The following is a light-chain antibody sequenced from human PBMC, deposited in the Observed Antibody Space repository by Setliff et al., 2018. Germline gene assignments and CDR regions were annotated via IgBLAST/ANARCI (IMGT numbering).Light chain of an antibody. J-gene: IGLJ3*02. CDR1: SSNIGGNT. Sequence: QSALTQPPSASGTPGQRVTTSCSGSSSNIGGNTVNWYQHLPGTAPKLLIYSNSQRPSGVPDRFSGSKSGTSASLAISGLQSEDEADYYCAAWDDSLNGWVFGGGTKVTVL. CDR2: SNS. CDR3: AAWDDSLNGWV. V-gene: IGLV1-44*01.